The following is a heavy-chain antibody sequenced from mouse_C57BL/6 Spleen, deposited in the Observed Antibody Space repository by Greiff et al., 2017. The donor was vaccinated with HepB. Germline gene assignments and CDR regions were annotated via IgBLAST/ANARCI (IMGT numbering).Heavy chain of an antibody. CDR2: IYPSDSET. Sequence: QVQLQQPGAELVRPGSSVKRSCKASGYTFTSYWMDWVKQRPGQGLEWIGNIYPSDSETHYNQKFKDKATLTVDKSSSTAYMQLSSLTSEDSAVYYCARWYYYGSGDFDYWGQGTTLTVSS. CDR1: GYTFTSYW. V-gene: IGHV1-61*01. D-gene: IGHD1-1*01. J-gene: IGHJ2*01. CDR3: ARWYYYGSGDFDY.